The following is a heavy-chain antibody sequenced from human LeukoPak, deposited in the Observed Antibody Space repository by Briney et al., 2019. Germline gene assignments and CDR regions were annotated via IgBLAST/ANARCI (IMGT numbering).Heavy chain of an antibody. D-gene: IGHD5-18*01. J-gene: IGHJ4*02. CDR2: IYYSGST. CDR1: GGSISSYY. V-gene: IGHV4-59*08. Sequence: PSETLSLTCTVSGGSISSYYWSWIRQPPGKGLEWFGYIYYSGSTNYNPSLKSRVTISVDRSKKQFSLKLSSVTAADTAVYYCARHNDGYSYGYLDYWGQGTLVTVSS. CDR3: ARHNDGYSYGYLDY.